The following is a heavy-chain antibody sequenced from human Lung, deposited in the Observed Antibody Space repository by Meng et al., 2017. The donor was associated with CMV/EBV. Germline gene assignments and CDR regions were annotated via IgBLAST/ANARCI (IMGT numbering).Heavy chain of an antibody. Sequence: GSLRLSCTVSGDSITSSSYYWGWIRQPPGKGLEWFGSMYYSSNTYSNPSLKSRVTICVDTSQNQYPLTLTSVTAADTAVYYCAFSSGADYGSGSRDYWGQGTXVTVSS. CDR2: MYYSSNT. D-gene: IGHD3-10*01. CDR3: AFSSGADYGSGSRDY. V-gene: IGHV4-39*01. J-gene: IGHJ4*02. CDR1: GDSITSSSYY.